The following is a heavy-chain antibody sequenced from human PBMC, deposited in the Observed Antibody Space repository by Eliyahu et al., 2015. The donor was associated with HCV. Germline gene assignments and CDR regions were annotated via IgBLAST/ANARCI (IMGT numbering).Heavy chain of an antibody. CDR2: IYYSGST. Sequence: QVQLQESGPGLVKPSQTLSLTCTVXGGXISSGXYYWSWIRQHPGKGLEWIGYIYYSGSTYYNPSLKSRVTISVDTSKNQFSLKLSSVTAADTAVYYCARASPRRPVVIPINWFDPWGQGTLVTVSS. CDR3: ARASPRRPVVIPINWFDP. V-gene: IGHV4-31*03. CDR1: GGXISSGXYY. D-gene: IGHD3-22*01. J-gene: IGHJ5*02.